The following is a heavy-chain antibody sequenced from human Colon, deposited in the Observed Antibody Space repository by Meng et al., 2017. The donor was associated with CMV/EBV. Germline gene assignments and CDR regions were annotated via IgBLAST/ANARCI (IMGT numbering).Heavy chain of an antibody. V-gene: IGHV3-7*03. CDR3: ATDFGWYRRIY. J-gene: IGHJ4*01. Sequence: LSCAASGFSFSDYWVTWVRQRPGKGLELVANMSPAENEYSYGDSVEGRFTMSRDNAKDPLYLDMTGLRADDTAVYFCATDFGWYRRIYWGQGTLVTVSS. D-gene: IGHD6-19*01. CDR1: GFSFSDYW. CDR2: MSPAENEY.